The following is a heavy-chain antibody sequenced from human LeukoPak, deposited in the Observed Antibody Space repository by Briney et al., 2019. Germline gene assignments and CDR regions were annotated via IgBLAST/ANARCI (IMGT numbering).Heavy chain of an antibody. J-gene: IGHJ4*02. Sequence: PGGSPRLSCAASGFTFSSYGMHWVRQAPGKGLEWVACIRYDGSNKYYADSVKGRFTISRDNSKSTLYLQMNSLRPEDTAVYYCAKDVVWYCSSTSCSSPGYWGQGSLVTVSS. D-gene: IGHD2-2*01. CDR1: GFTFSSYG. CDR3: AKDVVWYCSSTSCSSPGY. V-gene: IGHV3-30*02. CDR2: IRYDGSNK.